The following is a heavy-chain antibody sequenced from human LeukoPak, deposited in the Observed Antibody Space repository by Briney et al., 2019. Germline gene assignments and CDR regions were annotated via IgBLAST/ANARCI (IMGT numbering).Heavy chain of an antibody. D-gene: IGHD6-13*01. CDR3: ARRDPERQLYFDP. CDR2: IYYSGST. J-gene: IGHJ5*02. CDR1: GGSISSYY. V-gene: IGHV4-59*08. Sequence: SETLSLTCTVSGGSISSYYWSWIRQPPGKGLEWIGYIYYSGSTNYNPSLKSRVTISVDTSKNQFSLKLSPVTAADTAVYYCARRDPERQLYFDPWGQGTLVTASS.